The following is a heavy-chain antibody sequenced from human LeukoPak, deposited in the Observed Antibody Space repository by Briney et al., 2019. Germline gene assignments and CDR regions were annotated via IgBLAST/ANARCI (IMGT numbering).Heavy chain of an antibody. Sequence: GRALRLCCAASGFTFSSYGMHWVRQAPGKGLERVAVIWYDGSNKYYADSVKGRFTISRDNSKNTLYLQMNSLRAEDTAVYYCAREQLDAEYFQHWGQGTLVTVSS. CDR1: GFTFSSYG. J-gene: IGHJ1*01. V-gene: IGHV3-33*01. CDR2: IWYDGSNK. D-gene: IGHD6-13*01. CDR3: AREQLDAEYFQH.